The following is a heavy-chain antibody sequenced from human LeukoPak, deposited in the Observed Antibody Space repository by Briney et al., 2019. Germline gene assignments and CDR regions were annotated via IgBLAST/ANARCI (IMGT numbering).Heavy chain of an antibody. D-gene: IGHD3-16*02. V-gene: IGHV3-53*01. Sequence: GGSLRLSCAASGFTVSSNYMSWVHQSPGKGLEWVSIIYRGGSTYYADSVKGRFTISRDTSNNTLYLQMNSLRAEDTAVYYCARAPYYDYVWGSYRWFYFDSWGQGTLVTVSS. J-gene: IGHJ4*02. CDR1: GFTVSSNY. CDR3: ARAPYYDYVWGSYRWFYFDS. CDR2: IYRGGST.